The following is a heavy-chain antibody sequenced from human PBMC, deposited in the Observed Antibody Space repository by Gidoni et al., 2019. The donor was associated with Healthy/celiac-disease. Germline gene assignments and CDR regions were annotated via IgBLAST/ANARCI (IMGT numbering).Heavy chain of an antibody. J-gene: IGHJ4*02. CDR1: GGSISSSSYY. Sequence: QLQLQESGPGLVKPSETLSLTCPVPGGSISSSSYYWGWIRQPPGKGLEWIGSIYYSGSTYYNPSLKSRVTISVDTSKNQFSLKLSSVTAADTAVYYCASPCSNCGWLQSVGWGQGTLVTVSS. CDR2: IYYSGST. V-gene: IGHV4-39*01. CDR3: ASPCSNCGWLQSVG. D-gene: IGHD5-12*01.